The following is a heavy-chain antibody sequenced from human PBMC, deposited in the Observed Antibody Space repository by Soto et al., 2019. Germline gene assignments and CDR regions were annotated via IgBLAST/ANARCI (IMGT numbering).Heavy chain of an antibody. Sequence: QVQLVQSGAEVKKPGSSVKVSCKASGGTFSSYAISWVRQAPGQGLEWMGGIIPIFGTANYAQKFQGRVTITADESTSTAYMELSSLRSEDTAVYSCARARTAARPGGSNNAFDIWGQGTMVTVSS. D-gene: IGHD6-6*01. V-gene: IGHV1-69*01. J-gene: IGHJ3*02. CDR1: GGTFSSYA. CDR2: IIPIFGTA. CDR3: ARARTAARPGGSNNAFDI.